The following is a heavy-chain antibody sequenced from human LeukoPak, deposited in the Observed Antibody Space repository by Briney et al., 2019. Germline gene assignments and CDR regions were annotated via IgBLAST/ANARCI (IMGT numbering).Heavy chain of an antibody. CDR2: ISSTSSYI. CDR3: AANTHSGY. CDR1: GFTFSNYG. J-gene: IGHJ4*02. V-gene: IGHV3-21*04. D-gene: IGHD1-26*01. Sequence: PGGSLRLSCAASGFTFSNYGMNWVRQTPDKGLEWVASISSTSSYIYYTDSVRGRFTISRDNTKNSLYLQMNNVRAEDTAVYFCAANTHSGYWGQGALVTVSS.